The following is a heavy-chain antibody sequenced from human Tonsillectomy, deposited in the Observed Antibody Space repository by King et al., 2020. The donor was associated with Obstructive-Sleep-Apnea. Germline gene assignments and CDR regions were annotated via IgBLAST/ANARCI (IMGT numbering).Heavy chain of an antibody. CDR1: GYTFNSYV. D-gene: IGHD1-26*01. Sequence: QLVQSVAELKKPGASVKVSCNASGYTFNSYVISGVLQAPVQGLDWMGWISAYNGNNNSAHKLQGRVTMTTDTSTSTAYMELRSLRSDDTAVYYCARDSGSSPDFDYWGQGTLVTVSS. CDR3: ARDSGSSPDFDY. CDR2: ISAYNGNN. J-gene: IGHJ4*02. V-gene: IGHV1-18*01.